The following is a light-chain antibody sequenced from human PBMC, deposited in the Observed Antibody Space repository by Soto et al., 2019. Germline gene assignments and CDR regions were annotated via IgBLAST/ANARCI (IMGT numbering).Light chain of an antibody. CDR3: CSYSTSSTRGV. V-gene: IGLV2-14*01. J-gene: IGLJ3*02. Sequence: QSALTQPASVSGSPGQSFTISCTGTSSDVGSFNFVSWYQQHPGKPPNLIIFEVTSRPSGVSSLFSGSKSGKTASLTISGLQADDEADYYCCSYSTSSTRGVFGGGTKLTVL. CDR1: SSDVGSFNF. CDR2: EVT.